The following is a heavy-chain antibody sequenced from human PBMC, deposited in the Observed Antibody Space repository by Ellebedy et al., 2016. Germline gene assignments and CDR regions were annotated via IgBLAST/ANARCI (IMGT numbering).Heavy chain of an antibody. CDR1: GYTFTTYD. V-gene: IGHV1-18*01. CDR3: ARGYLTGSVPLRGYFDY. J-gene: IGHJ4*02. D-gene: IGHD6-13*01. Sequence: ASVKVSXXASGYTFTTYDISRVRQAPGQGLEWMGWISTNNGNTNYAQKFQGRVTMTTDTSTSTAYMELRSLRSDDTAVYYCARGYLTGSVPLRGYFDYWGKGTLVTVSS. CDR2: ISTNNGNT.